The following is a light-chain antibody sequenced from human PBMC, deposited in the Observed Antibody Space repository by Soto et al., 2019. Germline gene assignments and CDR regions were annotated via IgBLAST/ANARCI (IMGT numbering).Light chain of an antibody. V-gene: IGKV3-20*01. CDR2: GAS. CDR1: QSVSSNY. J-gene: IGKJ1*01. CDR3: QQFGRSPPSWT. Sequence: ETVLTQSPGTLSLSPGERATLSCRASQSVSSNYLAWYQQKPGQAPRLLMYGASTRATGIPDRFSGSGSGTDFTLTISRLEPEHFAVYYCQQFGRSPPSWTFGQGIKVEIK.